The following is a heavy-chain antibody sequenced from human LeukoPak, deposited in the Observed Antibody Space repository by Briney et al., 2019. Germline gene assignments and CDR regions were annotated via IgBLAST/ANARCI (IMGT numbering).Heavy chain of an antibody. Sequence: PGRSLRLSCAASGFTFSSYAMHWARQAPGKGLEWVSSISSSSSYIYYADSVKGRFTISRDNAKNSLYLQMNSLRAEDTAVYYCARDDYYGSGSYDYWGQGTLVTVSS. CDR3: ARDDYYGSGSYDY. D-gene: IGHD3-10*01. CDR2: ISSSSSYI. CDR1: GFTFSSYA. V-gene: IGHV3-21*01. J-gene: IGHJ4*02.